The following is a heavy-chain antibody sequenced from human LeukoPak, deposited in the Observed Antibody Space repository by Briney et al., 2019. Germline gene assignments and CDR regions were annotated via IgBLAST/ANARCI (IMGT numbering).Heavy chain of an antibody. CDR3: ARVTGELLPNPFDY. J-gene: IGHJ4*02. Sequence: ASVKVSCKASGYTFTGYGISWVRQAPGQGLEWMGWISAYNGNTNYAQKLQGRVTMTTDTSTSTAYMELRSLRSDDTAVYYCARVTGELLPNPFDYWGQGTLVTVSS. D-gene: IGHD1-26*01. V-gene: IGHV1-18*01. CDR1: GYTFTGYG. CDR2: ISAYNGNT.